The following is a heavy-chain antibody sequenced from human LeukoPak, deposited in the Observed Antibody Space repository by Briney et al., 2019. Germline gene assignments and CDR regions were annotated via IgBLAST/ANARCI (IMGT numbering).Heavy chain of an antibody. CDR1: DDSVNSGYY. D-gene: IGHD3-10*01. V-gene: IGHV4-38-2*02. J-gene: IGHJ4*02. Sequence: PSETLSLTCTVSDDSVNSGYYWGWIRQPPGKRLERIGSIYHSVTTYYNPSLKSRVTISVDTSENQFSLKLSSVTAADTAVYYCARDRVISMVRGLFDYWGQGTLVTVSS. CDR3: ARDRVISMVRGLFDY. CDR2: IYHSVTT.